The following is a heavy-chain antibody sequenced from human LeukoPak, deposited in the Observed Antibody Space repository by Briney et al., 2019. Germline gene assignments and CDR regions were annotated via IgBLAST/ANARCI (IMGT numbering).Heavy chain of an antibody. CDR2: IYSGGGT. J-gene: IGHJ4*02. CDR1: GFTVSSNY. CDR3: AGGPSYGPFDY. D-gene: IGHD3-10*01. Sequence: GGSLRLSCAASGFTVSSNYVSWVRQAPEKGLEWVSVIYSGGGTKYADSVKGIFTISRDSSKNTLYLQMNSLRAEDTAVYYCAGGPSYGPFDYWGQGTLVTVSS. V-gene: IGHV3-66*01.